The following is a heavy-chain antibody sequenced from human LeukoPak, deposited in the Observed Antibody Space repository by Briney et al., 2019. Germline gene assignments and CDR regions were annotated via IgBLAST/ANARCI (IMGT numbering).Heavy chain of an antibody. CDR1: GFTFSSYA. CDR2: INNSGGST. V-gene: IGHV3-23*01. CDR3: AEGVTSGWRTFDY. Sequence: PGGSLRLSCAASGFTFSSYAMSWVRQAPGKGLEGVSVINNSGGSTHYADSVKGRFPISRDNSKSTLYLQMNSLRAEDTAVYYCAEGVTSGWRTFDYWGQGTLVTVSS. D-gene: IGHD6-19*01. J-gene: IGHJ4*02.